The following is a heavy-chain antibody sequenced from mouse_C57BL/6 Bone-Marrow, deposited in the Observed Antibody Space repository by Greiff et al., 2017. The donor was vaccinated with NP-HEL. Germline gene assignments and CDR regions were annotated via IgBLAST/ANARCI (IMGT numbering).Heavy chain of an antibody. CDR1: GFNIKDYY. Sequence: VQLQQSGAELVKPGASVKLSCTASGFNIKDYYMHWVKQRTEQGLEWIGRIDPEDGETKYAPKFPGKATITPDTSSNTASMQLNSLTSEDTAGYYCARGDSPWGQGTSVTVSS. CDR3: ARGDSP. V-gene: IGHV14-2*01. J-gene: IGHJ4*01. CDR2: IDPEDGET. D-gene: IGHD3-3*01.